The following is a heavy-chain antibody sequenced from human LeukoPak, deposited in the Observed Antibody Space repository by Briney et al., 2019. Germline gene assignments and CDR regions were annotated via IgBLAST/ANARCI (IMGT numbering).Heavy chain of an antibody. J-gene: IGHJ5*02. CDR3: ARDFFQSGGSWYDCFDP. Sequence: GASVKVSCKASGYTFTSYGISWVRQAPGPGLEWMGWISAYNGNTNYAQKLQGRVTMTTDTSTSTAYMELRSLRSDDTAVYYCARDFFQSGGSWYDCFDPWGQGTLVTVSS. CDR2: ISAYNGNT. D-gene: IGHD2-15*01. V-gene: IGHV1-18*01. CDR1: GYTFTSYG.